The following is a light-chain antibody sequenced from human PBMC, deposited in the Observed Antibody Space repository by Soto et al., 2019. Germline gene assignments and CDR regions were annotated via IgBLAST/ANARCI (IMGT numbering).Light chain of an antibody. V-gene: IGLV2-8*01. CDR2: EVT. J-gene: IGLJ1*01. CDR1: NSDVGGYNY. CDR3: SSYAGSNTYV. Sequence: QSALTQPPSASGSPGQSVTISCTGTNSDVGGYNYVSWYQQRPGKAPKLIVYEVTKRPSGVPDRFSGSESGNTASLTVSGLQADDEADYYCSSYAGSNTYVFGTGTKLTVL.